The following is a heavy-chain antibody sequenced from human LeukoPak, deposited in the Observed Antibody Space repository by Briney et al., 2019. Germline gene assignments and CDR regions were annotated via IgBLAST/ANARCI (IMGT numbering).Heavy chain of an antibody. CDR3: ARGGWYKGYFDY. J-gene: IGHJ4*02. V-gene: IGHV4-34*01. CDR1: GGSFSGYY. CDR2: INHSGST. D-gene: IGHD6-19*01. Sequence: SETLSLTCAVYGGSFSGYYWSWIRQPPGKGLEWIGEINHSGSTNHNPSLKSRVTISVDKSKNQFSLKLSSVTAADTAVYYCARGGWYKGYFDYWGQGTLVTVSS.